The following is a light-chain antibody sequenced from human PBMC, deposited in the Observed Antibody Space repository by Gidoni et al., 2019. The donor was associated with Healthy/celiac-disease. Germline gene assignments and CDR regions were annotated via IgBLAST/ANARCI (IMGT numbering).Light chain of an antibody. V-gene: IGKV3-20*01. CDR1: QSVSSSY. CDR2: GAS. J-gene: IGKJ5*01. CDR3: QQYGSSPLIT. Sequence: LVLTQSPGTLSLSPGERATLSCRARQSVSSSYLAWYQQKHGQAPRLLIYGASSRATGIPDRFISSGSGTDFTLTISRLQPEDFSVYYCQQYGSSPLITFGQGTRLEIK.